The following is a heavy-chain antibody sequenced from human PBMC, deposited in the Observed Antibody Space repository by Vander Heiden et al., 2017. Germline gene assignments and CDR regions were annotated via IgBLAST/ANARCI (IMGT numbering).Heavy chain of an antibody. D-gene: IGHD3-16*02. CDR2: ISGSGGST. Sequence: EVQLLESGGGLVQPGGSLRLSCAASGFTFSSYAMSWVRQAPGKGLEWVSAISGSGGSTYYADSVKGRFTISRDNSKNTLYLQMNSLRAEDTAVYYCAKASYDYVWGSYRPHFDYWGQGTLVTVSS. CDR3: AKASYDYVWGSYRPHFDY. J-gene: IGHJ4*02. CDR1: GFTFSSYA. V-gene: IGHV3-23*01.